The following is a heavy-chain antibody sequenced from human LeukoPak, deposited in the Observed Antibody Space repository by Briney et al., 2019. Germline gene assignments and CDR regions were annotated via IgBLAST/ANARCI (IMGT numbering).Heavy chain of an antibody. CDR2: ISAYNGNT. Sequence: ASVKVSCKASGYTFTSYGISWVRQAPGQGLEWMGWISAYNGNTNYAQKLQGRVTMTTDTSTSTAYMELRSLRSDDTAVYYCARGRLRYFDWLSYYYFDYWGQGTLVTVSS. J-gene: IGHJ4*02. CDR1: GYTFTSYG. V-gene: IGHV1-18*01. CDR3: ARGRLRYFDWLSYYYFDY. D-gene: IGHD3-9*01.